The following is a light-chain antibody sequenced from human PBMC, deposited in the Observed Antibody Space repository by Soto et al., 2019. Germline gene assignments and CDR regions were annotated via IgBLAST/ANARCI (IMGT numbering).Light chain of an antibody. Sequence: IVLTQSPGTLSLSPGERATLSCRASQTVGSNYLAWYQQKPGQAPRLLIYGAFNRAPGLSDRFSGSGSGTDFPITISRLEPGDFALYYCQQYGSKPWTFGQGTKVEVK. J-gene: IGKJ1*01. CDR3: QQYGSKPWT. CDR2: GAF. V-gene: IGKV3-20*01. CDR1: QTVGSNY.